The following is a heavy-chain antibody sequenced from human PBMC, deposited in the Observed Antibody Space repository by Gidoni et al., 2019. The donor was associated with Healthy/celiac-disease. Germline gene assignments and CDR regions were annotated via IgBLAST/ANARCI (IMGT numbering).Heavy chain of an antibody. CDR3: ARRVGYNYGSFDY. J-gene: IGHJ4*02. D-gene: IGHD5-18*01. V-gene: IGHV3-30-3*01. Sequence: QVQLVESGGGVVQPGRSLRLSCEASGFTFSSYAMHWVRQAPGKGREWVAVISYDGSNKYYADSVKGRFTISRDNSKNTLYLQMNSLRAEDTAVYYCARRVGYNYGSFDYWGQGTLVTVSS. CDR2: ISYDGSNK. CDR1: GFTFSSYA.